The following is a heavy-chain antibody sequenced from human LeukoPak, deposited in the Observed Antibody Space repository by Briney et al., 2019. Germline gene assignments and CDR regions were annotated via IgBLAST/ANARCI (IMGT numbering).Heavy chain of an antibody. CDR2: ISLSGLT. CDR1: GGSFSGYY. D-gene: IGHD2-8*01. CDR3: SRENGAFSPFGY. V-gene: IGHV4-34*01. J-gene: IGHJ4*02. Sequence: SETLSLTCAVYGGSFSGYYWSWIRQPPGQGLEWIGEISLSGLTNYNPSLKSRVTMALDKSKNHLSLNLTSVTAADTAVYYCSRENGAFSPFGYWGQGTLVTVPS.